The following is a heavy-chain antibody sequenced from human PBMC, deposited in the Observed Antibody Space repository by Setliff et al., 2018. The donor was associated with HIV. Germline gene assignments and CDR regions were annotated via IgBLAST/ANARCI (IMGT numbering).Heavy chain of an antibody. Sequence: KPSETLSLTCTVSGGSFSSNSYYWGWIRQPPGKGLEWIGSISYTGNAYNTPSLKSRVTISVDASKNQISLKLTSVTAADTATYYCAREGDGIDYWGQGTLVTVSS. D-gene: IGHD2-21*02. CDR1: GGSFSSNSYY. V-gene: IGHV4-39*02. CDR3: AREGDGIDY. J-gene: IGHJ4*02. CDR2: ISYTGNA.